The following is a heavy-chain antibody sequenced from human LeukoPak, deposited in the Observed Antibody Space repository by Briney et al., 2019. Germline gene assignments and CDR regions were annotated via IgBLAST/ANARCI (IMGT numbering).Heavy chain of an antibody. J-gene: IGHJ4*02. CDR1: GYTFIRYY. CDR3: ARAMEIYGDYVNY. CDR2: INPNSGGT. Sequence: ASVKVSCKASGYTFIRYYMHWVRQAPGQGLEWMGRINPNSGGTNYAQKFQGRVTMTRDTSISTAYMELSRMTSEDTAVYYCARAMEIYGDYVNYWGQGPLVTVSS. V-gene: IGHV1-2*06. D-gene: IGHD4-17*01.